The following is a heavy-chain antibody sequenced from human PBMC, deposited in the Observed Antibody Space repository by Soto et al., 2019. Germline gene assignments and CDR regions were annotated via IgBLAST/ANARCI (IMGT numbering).Heavy chain of an antibody. Sequence: SVKVSCKASGGTFSSYAISWVRQAPGQGLEWMGGIIPILGTANYAQKFQGRVTITADESTSTAYMELSSLRSEDTAVYYCARLDSYDILTGYYSRSYGMDVWGQGTTVTVSS. J-gene: IGHJ6*02. D-gene: IGHD3-9*01. V-gene: IGHV1-69*13. CDR1: GGTFSSYA. CDR3: ARLDSYDILTGYYSRSYGMDV. CDR2: IIPILGTA.